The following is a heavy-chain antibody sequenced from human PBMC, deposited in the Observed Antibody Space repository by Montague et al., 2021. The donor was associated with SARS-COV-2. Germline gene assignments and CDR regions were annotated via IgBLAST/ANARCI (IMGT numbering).Heavy chain of an antibody. J-gene: IGHJ4*02. Sequence: SETLSLTCSVSGGSISSTSFFWAWIRQPPGKGLEWVGSMYSSGTTYYXPSLKSRVTISGDTSRNQLSVRLSSVTAADTVVYYCARSTSGWFIYWGQGTLVTVSS. CDR3: ARSTSGWFIY. CDR2: MYSSGTT. V-gene: IGHV4-39*01. CDR1: GGSISSTSFF. D-gene: IGHD6-19*01.